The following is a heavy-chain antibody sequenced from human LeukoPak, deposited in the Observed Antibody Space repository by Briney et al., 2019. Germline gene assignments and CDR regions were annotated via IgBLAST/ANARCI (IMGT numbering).Heavy chain of an antibody. CDR1: GYTFTSYG. CDR3: AREVVAASNDY. J-gene: IGHJ4*02. V-gene: IGHV1-18*01. D-gene: IGHD2-15*01. Sequence: GASVKVSCKASGYTFTSYGISCVRQAPRQGLEWMGWISAYNGNTNYAQKLQGRVTMTTDTSTSTAYMELRSLRSDDTAVYYCAREVVAASNDYWGQGTLVTVST. CDR2: ISAYNGNT.